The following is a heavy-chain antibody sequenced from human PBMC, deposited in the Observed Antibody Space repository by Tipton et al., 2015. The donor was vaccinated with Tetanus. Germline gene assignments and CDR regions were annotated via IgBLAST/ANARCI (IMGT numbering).Heavy chain of an antibody. V-gene: IGHV4-4*01. Sequence: TLSLTCTVSGDSISRSNWWSWVRQPPGKGLEWIGEIYHSGSTNYNPSLKSRVTMSVDKSNNQISLELKTVTAADTALYFCARGGLWRAHYGFELWGRGTLVTVSS. D-gene: IGHD3-16*01. CDR1: GDSISRSNW. J-gene: IGHJ2*01. CDR2: IYHSGST. CDR3: ARGGLWRAHYGFEL.